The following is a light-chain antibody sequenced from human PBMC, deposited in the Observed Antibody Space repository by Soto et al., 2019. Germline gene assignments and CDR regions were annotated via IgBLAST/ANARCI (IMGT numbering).Light chain of an antibody. CDR3: QTWGTGVQV. CDR2: LNNDGSH. J-gene: IGLJ2*01. CDR1: SGHSSYA. Sequence: QSVLTQSPSASASLGASVKLTCTLSSGHSSYAIAWHQMQPGKGPRYLMDLNNDGSHTKGDGIPDRFSGSSSGAERYLIISSLQSEDEADYYCQTWGTGVQVFGGGTKLTVL. V-gene: IGLV4-69*01.